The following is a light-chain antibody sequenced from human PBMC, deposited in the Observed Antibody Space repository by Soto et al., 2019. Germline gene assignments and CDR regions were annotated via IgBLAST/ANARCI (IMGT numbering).Light chain of an antibody. J-gene: IGLJ1*01. Sequence: LAQPASVSWSPGQSITISCTGTSSDVGFYNYVSWYQQHPGKAPKLMIYEVSYRPSGVSNRFSGSKSGNTASLTISGLQAEDEADYYCSSYTSSTTLGVFGTGTKVTVL. V-gene: IGLV2-14*01. CDR2: EVS. CDR3: SSYTSSTTLGV. CDR1: SSDVGFYNY.